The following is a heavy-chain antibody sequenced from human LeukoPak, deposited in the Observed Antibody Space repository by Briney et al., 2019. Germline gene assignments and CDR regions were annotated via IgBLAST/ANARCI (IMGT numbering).Heavy chain of an antibody. CDR3: VKASCSGGICYLDY. CDR2: VSGNGGST. D-gene: IGHD2-15*01. J-gene: IGHJ4*02. CDR1: GFTFSRYG. V-gene: IGHV3-64D*06. Sequence: GGSLRLSCSASGFTFSRYGMFWVRQAPGKGLEYVSDVSGNGGSTDYADSARGRFTISRDNSKNTLYLQMSSLRAEDTAVYYCVKASCSGGICYLDYWGQGTLVTVSS.